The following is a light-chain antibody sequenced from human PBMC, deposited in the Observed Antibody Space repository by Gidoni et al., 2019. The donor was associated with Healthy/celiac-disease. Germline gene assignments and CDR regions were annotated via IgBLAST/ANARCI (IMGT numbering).Light chain of an antibody. CDR3: QQRSNWPPFT. Sequence: EIVLTQSPATLSLSPGERATLSHRASQSVSSYLAWYQQKPGQAPRLLIYDASNRATGIPARFSGSGSGTDFTLTISSLEPEDFAVYYCQQRSNWPPFTFGPGTKVDIK. CDR2: DAS. CDR1: QSVSSY. V-gene: IGKV3-11*01. J-gene: IGKJ3*01.